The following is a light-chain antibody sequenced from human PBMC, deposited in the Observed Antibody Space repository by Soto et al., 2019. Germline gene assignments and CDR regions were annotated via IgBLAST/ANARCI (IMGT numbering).Light chain of an antibody. CDR1: QSVNSN. CDR2: GAS. CDR3: QHYNTWPWT. V-gene: IGKV3-15*01. J-gene: IGKJ1*01. Sequence: ETVMPQTTTTLSVSPGERATLSCLASQSVNSNLAWYQQNLGQAPRVLIYGASTRATGIPARFSGSGSETEFILTISSLQSEDSATYYCQHYNTWPWTFGQGTKVDI.